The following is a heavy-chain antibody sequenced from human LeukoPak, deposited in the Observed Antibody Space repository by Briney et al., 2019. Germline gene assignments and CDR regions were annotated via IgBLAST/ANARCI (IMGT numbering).Heavy chain of an antibody. D-gene: IGHD3-10*01. CDR1: GFTFSNAW. V-gene: IGHV3-48*01. CDR3: ARGIYGSGSPRIDY. J-gene: IGHJ4*02. Sequence: PGGSLRLSCAASGFTFSNAWMSWVRQAPGKGLEWVSYISSSSSTIYYVDSVKGRFTISRDNANNSLYLQMNSLRAEDTAVYYCARGIYGSGSPRIDYWGQGTLVTVSS. CDR2: ISSSSSTI.